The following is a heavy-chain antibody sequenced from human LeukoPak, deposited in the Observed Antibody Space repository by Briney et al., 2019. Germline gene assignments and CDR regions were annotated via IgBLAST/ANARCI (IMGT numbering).Heavy chain of an antibody. V-gene: IGHV3-23*01. CDR3: AKHAGYSYGYYFDS. CDR1: GFTFSSYA. CDR2: ISGSGGST. D-gene: IGHD5-18*01. Sequence: GGSLRLSCAASGFTFSSYAMSWVRQAPGKGLEGVSAISGSGGSTYYADSVKGRFTISRDNSKNTLYLQRDSLTGEDTAVYYCAKHAGYSYGYYFDSWGQGTLVTVPS. J-gene: IGHJ4*02.